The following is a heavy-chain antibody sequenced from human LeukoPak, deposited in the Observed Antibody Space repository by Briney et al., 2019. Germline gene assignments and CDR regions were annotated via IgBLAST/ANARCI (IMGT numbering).Heavy chain of an antibody. CDR3: ARGQQQLSH. CDR2: IYTSGST. J-gene: IGHJ4*02. CDR1: GDSISSFF. Sequence: SETLSLTCTVSGDSISSFFWTWIRQPAGKGLEWIGRIYTSGSTNYNPSLKSRVTISVDTSKNQFSLKLSSVTAADTAVYYCARGQQQLSHWGQGTLVTVSS. V-gene: IGHV4-4*07. D-gene: IGHD6-13*01.